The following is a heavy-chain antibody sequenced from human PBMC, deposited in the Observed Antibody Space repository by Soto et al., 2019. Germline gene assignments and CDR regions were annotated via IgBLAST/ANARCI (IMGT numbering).Heavy chain of an antibody. CDR1: GGTFNSYA. V-gene: IGHV1-69*01. J-gene: IGHJ4*02. Sequence: QVQLVQSGAEVKKPGSSVKVSCKASGGTFNSYAISWVRQAPGQGLEWMGGIIPLFGTANYAQKFQGRVTITADESTSTAYMELSSLRSEDTAVYYCARDGRGGYDWIDYWGQGTLVTVSS. D-gene: IGHD5-12*01. CDR3: ARDGRGGYDWIDY. CDR2: IIPLFGTA.